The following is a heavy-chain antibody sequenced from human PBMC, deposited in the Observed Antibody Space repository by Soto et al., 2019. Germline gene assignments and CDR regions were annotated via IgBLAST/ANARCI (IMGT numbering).Heavy chain of an antibody. CDR3: AKERWEWQQLVSPLGY. V-gene: IGHV3-30*18. Sequence: QVQLVESGGGVVQPGRSLRLSCAASEFIFSSYAMHWVRQAPGKGLEWVAVISYDGSNKDYADSVKGRFTISRDNSKNTLYLQMNSLRTEDTAVYDCAKERWEWQQLVSPLGYWGQGTLVTVSS. D-gene: IGHD6-13*01. CDR2: ISYDGSNK. CDR1: EFIFSSYA. J-gene: IGHJ4*02.